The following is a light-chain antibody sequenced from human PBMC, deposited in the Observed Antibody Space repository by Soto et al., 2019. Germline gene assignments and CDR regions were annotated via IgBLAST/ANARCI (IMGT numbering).Light chain of an antibody. J-gene: IGLJ1*01. CDR2: DVS. CDR1: SSDVGGYNY. V-gene: IGLV2-14*03. CDR3: CSYTTSNTRQIV. Sequence: QSVLTQPASVSGSPGQSITISCTGTSSDVGGYNYVSWYQHHPGKAPKLMIYDVSNRPSGVSNLFSGSKSGNTASLPISCLQSEDEADCYCCSYTTSNTRQIVFGTGTKVTVL.